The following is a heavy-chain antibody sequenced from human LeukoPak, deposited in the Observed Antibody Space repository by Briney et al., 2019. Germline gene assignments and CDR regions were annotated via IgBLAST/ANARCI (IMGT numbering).Heavy chain of an antibody. J-gene: IGHJ4*02. D-gene: IGHD3-9*01. CDR1: GYTFTSYG. Sequence: ASVKVSCKASGYTFTSYGISWVRQAPGQGLEWMGWMNANSGNTGYAQKFQGRVTMTRNTSISTAYMELSSLRSEDTAVYYCARVLRRYFDWELGYWGQGTLVTVSS. V-gene: IGHV1-8*02. CDR3: ARVLRRYFDWELGY. CDR2: MNANSGNT.